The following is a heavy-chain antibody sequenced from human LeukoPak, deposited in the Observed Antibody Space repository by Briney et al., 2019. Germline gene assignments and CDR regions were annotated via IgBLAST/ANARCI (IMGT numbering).Heavy chain of an antibody. J-gene: IGHJ6*02. Sequence: GGSLRLSCAASGFTFSGSAMHWVRQASGKGLEWVGRIRSKANSYATAYAASVKGRFTISRDDSKNTAYLQMNSLKTEDTAVYYCTRHGIIKAARTHYYYGMDIWGQGTTVTVSS. CDR1: GFTFSGSA. CDR2: IRSKANSYAT. D-gene: IGHD6-6*01. V-gene: IGHV3-73*01. CDR3: TRHGIIKAARTHYYYGMDI.